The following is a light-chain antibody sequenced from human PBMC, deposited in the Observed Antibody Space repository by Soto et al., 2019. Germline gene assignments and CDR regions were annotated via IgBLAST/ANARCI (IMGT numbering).Light chain of an antibody. CDR1: QSINTY. Sequence: DIQMTQSPSSLSASVGDRVTITCRASQSINTYLNWYQQKPGKAPKLLIYGASTLQSGVPSRFSGSGFGTDFTLSISSLQPEDLAIYYCQQSYSTPPCTFGQGTKVEIK. CDR3: QQSYSTPPCT. CDR2: GAS. V-gene: IGKV1-39*01. J-gene: IGKJ1*01.